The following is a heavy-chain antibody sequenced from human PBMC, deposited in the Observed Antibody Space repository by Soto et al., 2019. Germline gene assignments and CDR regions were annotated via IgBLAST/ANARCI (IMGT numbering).Heavy chain of an antibody. CDR2: ISSSHSYI. J-gene: IGHJ6*02. CDR3: AKSYNLNDVAYYGMDV. Sequence: EVQLVESGGGLVKPGGSLRLSCAASAFTFSSYSMNWVRQAPGKGLEWVSSISSSHSYIYYADSVKGRFTISRDNAKNSLYLQMNSLRAEDTAVYYCAKSYNLNDVAYYGMDVWGQGTTVTVSS. D-gene: IGHD1-20*01. V-gene: IGHV3-21*01. CDR1: AFTFSSYS.